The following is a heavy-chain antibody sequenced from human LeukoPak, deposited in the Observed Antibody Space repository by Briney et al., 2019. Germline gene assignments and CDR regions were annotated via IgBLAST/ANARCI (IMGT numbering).Heavy chain of an antibody. D-gene: IGHD4-17*01. Sequence: GESLKISCKASGYSFTNYWISWVRPMPGKGLGWMGWIVPRDSYTQYSPSFEGHVTISVDKSISTAFLQWSSLKASDSAIYFCATGASKVTTDFVNYWGQGTQVAVSS. CDR1: GYSFTNYW. V-gene: IGHV5-10-1*01. CDR3: ATGASKVTTDFVNY. CDR2: IVPRDSYT. J-gene: IGHJ4*02.